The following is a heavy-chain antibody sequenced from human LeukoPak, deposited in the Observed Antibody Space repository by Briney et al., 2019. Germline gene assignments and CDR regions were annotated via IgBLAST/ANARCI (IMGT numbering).Heavy chain of an antibody. CDR1: GFTFSNAW. CDR2: IKSKTDGGTT. V-gene: IGHV3-15*01. J-gene: IGHJ4*02. CDR3: TTFRYDYVWGSYRNGDRTFDY. D-gene: IGHD3-16*02. Sequence: GGSLRLSCAASGFTFSNAWMSWVRQAPGKGLEWVGRIKSKTDGGTTDYAAPVKGRFTISRDDSKNTLYLQMNSLKTEDTAVYYCTTFRYDYVWGSYRNGDRTFDYWGQGTLVTVSS.